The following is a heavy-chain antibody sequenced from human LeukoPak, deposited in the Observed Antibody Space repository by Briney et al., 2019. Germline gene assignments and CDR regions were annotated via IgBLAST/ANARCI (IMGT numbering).Heavy chain of an antibody. Sequence: PSETLSLTCTVSGGSISSYYWSWIRQPPGKGLEWIGYIYYSGSTNYNPSLKSRVTISVDTSKNQFSLKLSSMTAADTAVYYCARVLMHYYDSSGKNNWFDPWGQGTLVTVSS. D-gene: IGHD3-22*01. J-gene: IGHJ5*02. V-gene: IGHV4-59*01. CDR2: IYYSGST. CDR1: GGSISSYY. CDR3: ARVLMHYYDSSGKNNWFDP.